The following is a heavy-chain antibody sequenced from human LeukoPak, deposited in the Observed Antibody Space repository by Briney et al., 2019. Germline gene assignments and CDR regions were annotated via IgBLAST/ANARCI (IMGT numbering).Heavy chain of an antibody. Sequence: GGTLRLSCAASGFTFSSYGMSWVRQAPGKGLEWVSIISASGISTYYADSVRGRFTISRDNSKNTLYLQMNSLRAEDTAVYYCAKSKDIVVVPDAYFDHWGQGTLVPVSS. J-gene: IGHJ4*02. CDR3: AKSKDIVVVPDAYFDH. CDR1: GFTFSSYG. D-gene: IGHD2-2*01. CDR2: ISASGIST. V-gene: IGHV3-23*01.